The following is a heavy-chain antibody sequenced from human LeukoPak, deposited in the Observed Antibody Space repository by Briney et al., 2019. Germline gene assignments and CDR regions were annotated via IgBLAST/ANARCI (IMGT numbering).Heavy chain of an antibody. CDR2: IYYSGST. CDR3: AKFNGFGLVDI. J-gene: IGHJ3*02. CDR1: GGSISSYY. D-gene: IGHD2-2*01. V-gene: IGHV4-59*12. Sequence: PSETLSLTCTVSGGSISSYYWSWIRQPPGKGLEWIGYIYYSGSTNYNPSLKSRVTISVDTSKNQFSLKLNSVTAADTAVYYCAKFNGFGLVDIWGQGKMVTVSS.